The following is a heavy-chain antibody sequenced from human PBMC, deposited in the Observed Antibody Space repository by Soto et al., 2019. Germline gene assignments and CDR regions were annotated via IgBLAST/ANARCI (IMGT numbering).Heavy chain of an antibody. CDR1: GYTFTGYY. CDR2: INPNSGAT. CDR3: ARARGGYCSGGSCYERGPYYYYYGMDV. V-gene: IGHV1-2*04. Sequence: ASVKVSCKASGYTFTGYYMHWVRQSPGQGLEWMGWINPNSGATKDAQKFQDWVTMPRETSISTAYMELSRLRSDDTAVYYCARARGGYCSGGSCYERGPYYYYYGMDVWGQGTTVTVS. J-gene: IGHJ6*02. D-gene: IGHD2-15*01.